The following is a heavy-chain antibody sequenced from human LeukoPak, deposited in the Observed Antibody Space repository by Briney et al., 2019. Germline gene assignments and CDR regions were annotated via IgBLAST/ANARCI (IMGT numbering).Heavy chain of an antibody. CDR3: ARGLFGFWSGYSRPLGY. J-gene: IGHJ4*02. CDR2: MNPNSGNT. Sequence: ASVKVSCKASGYTFTSYDINWVRQATGQGLEWMGWMNPNSGNTGYAQKFQGRVTMTRNTSISTAYMELSSLRSEDTAVYYCARGLFGFWSGYSRPLGYWGQGTLVNVSS. CDR1: GYTFTSYD. V-gene: IGHV1-8*01. D-gene: IGHD3-3*01.